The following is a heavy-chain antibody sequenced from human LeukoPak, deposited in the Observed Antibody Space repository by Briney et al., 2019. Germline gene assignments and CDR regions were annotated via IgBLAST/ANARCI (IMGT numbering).Heavy chain of an antibody. Sequence: GGSLRLSCAASGFTFSSYALSWVRQAPGKGLEWVSSIIGSGGSTYYADSVKGRFTISRDNFKNTLYLQMNSLRAEDTAVYYCARYCSSTSCPNYYYYGMDVWGQGTTVTVSS. CDR1: GFTFSSYA. CDR3: ARYCSSTSCPNYYYYGMDV. V-gene: IGHV3-23*01. J-gene: IGHJ6*02. CDR2: IIGSGGST. D-gene: IGHD2-2*01.